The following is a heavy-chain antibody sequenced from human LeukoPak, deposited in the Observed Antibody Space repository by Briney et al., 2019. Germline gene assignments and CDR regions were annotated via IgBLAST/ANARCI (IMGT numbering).Heavy chain of an antibody. J-gene: IGHJ4*02. Sequence: GGSLKLSCAASGFTFSNAWMSWVRQAPGKGLEWVGRIKSKTDGGTTDYAAPVKGRFTISRDDSKNTLYLQMNSLKTEDTAVYYCTTGGYDWDSFDYWGQGTLVTVSS. D-gene: IGHD3-16*01. CDR3: TTGGYDWDSFDY. CDR2: IKSKTDGGTT. V-gene: IGHV3-15*01. CDR1: GFTFSNAW.